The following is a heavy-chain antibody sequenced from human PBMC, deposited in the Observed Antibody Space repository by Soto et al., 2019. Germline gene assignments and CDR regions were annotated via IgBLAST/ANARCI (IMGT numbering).Heavy chain of an antibody. CDR3: AARITVFGLLIPPFDP. CDR1: GGSVNVYY. J-gene: IGHJ5*02. CDR2: INHTGGT. V-gene: IGHV4-34*01. Sequence: SETLSLTCAVYGGSVNVYYWNWIRHPPGKGLEWIGEINHTGGTHYNPSLKSRVTMSVDTSKNQFSLRLSSVTAADTAIYYCAARITVFGLLIPPFDPWGQGTQVTVSS. D-gene: IGHD3-3*01.